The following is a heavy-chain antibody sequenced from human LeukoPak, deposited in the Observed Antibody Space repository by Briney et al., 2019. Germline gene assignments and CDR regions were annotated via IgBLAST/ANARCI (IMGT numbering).Heavy chain of an antibody. CDR3: ARDSVKYCSTSSCYGNGFDI. V-gene: IGHV3-74*01. CDR2: INPDGTST. D-gene: IGHD2-2*01. Sequence: GGSLRLSCVASGLIFSNSWMHWVRQAPGKGLVWVSRINPDGTSTTYADSVKGRFTVSRDNAKNTVYLQMNSLRAEDTAVYYCARDSVKYCSTSSCYGNGFDIWGQGTTVTVSS. CDR1: GLIFSNSW. J-gene: IGHJ3*02.